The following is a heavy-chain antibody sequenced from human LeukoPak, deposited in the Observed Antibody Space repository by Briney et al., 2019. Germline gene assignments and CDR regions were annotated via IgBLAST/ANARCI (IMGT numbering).Heavy chain of an antibody. J-gene: IGHJ4*02. CDR3: AKGRNTAMEPEFDS. CDR1: GFTFSRYG. D-gene: IGHD5-18*01. V-gene: IGHV3-30*18. Sequence: GGSLRLSCAASGFTFSRYGMHWVRQAPGKGLEWVAGISYDGSNKYYADSVKGRFTISRDNSKNTLYLQMNSLRAEDTAVYYCAKGRNTAMEPEFDSWGQGTLVTVSS. CDR2: ISYDGSNK.